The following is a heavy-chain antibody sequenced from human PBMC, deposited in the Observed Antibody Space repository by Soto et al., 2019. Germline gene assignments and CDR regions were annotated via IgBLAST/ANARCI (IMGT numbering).Heavy chain of an antibody. D-gene: IGHD5-12*01. J-gene: IGHJ6*02. CDR3: ARIRGGYDIYYYGMDV. Sequence: GSGPTLVNPTQTLTLTCPFSGFSLSTSGMCVSWIRQPPGKALEWLARIDWDDDKYYSTSLKTRLTISKDTSKNQVVLTMTNMDPVDTATYYCARIRGGYDIYYYGMDVWGQGTTVTVSS. V-gene: IGHV2-70*11. CDR1: GFSLSTSGMC. CDR2: IDWDDDK.